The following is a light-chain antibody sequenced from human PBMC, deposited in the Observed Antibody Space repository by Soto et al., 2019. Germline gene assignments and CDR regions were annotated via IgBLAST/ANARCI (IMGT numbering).Light chain of an antibody. V-gene: IGLV1-40*01. CDR2: GNT. CDR1: SSNIGAGYD. Sequence: QSALTQPPSVSGAPGQRVTISCTGSSSNIGAGYDVHWYLQLPGTAPKLIIYGNTNRPSGVPDRFSGSKSGSAASLAITGRQAEDEADYYCHSHDSSLHASVFGTGTKLTVL. J-gene: IGLJ1*01. CDR3: HSHDSSLHASV.